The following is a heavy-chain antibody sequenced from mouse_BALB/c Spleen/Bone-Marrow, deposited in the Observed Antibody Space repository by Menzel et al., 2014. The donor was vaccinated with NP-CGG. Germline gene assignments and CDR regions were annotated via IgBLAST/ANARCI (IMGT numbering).Heavy chain of an antibody. CDR3: ARSRYDRGFAY. CDR1: GFSLTSYG. Sequence: VKLMESGPGLVQPSQSLSITCTVSGFSLTSYGVHWVRQSPGKGLEWLGVIRSGGSTDYNAAFISRLSISKDNSKSXVFFKMNSLQADDTAIYYCARSRYDRGFAYWGQGTLVTVSA. CDR2: IRSGGST. V-gene: IGHV2-4-1*01. D-gene: IGHD2-12*01. J-gene: IGHJ3*01.